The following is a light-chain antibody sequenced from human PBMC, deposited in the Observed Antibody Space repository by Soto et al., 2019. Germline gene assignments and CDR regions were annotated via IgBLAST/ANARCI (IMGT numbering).Light chain of an antibody. CDR3: CSYAGSYSFEV. CDR1: SSDDGGYNF. J-gene: IGLJ2*01. CDR2: DVS. V-gene: IGLV2-11*01. Sequence: SALTQRRSVSGSPGQSVTISCTGTSSDDGGYNFVSWYQQHPGKAPKLMIYDVSKRPSGVPDRFSGSKSGNTASLIISGLQAEDEADYYCCSYAGSYSFEVFGGGTKLTVL.